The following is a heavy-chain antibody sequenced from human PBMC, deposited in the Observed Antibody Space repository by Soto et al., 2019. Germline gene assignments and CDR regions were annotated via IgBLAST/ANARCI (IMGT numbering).Heavy chain of an antibody. J-gene: IGHJ6*02. CDR3: ARRGGSSSGYYAMDV. V-gene: IGHV4-31*03. D-gene: IGHD6-6*01. Sequence: SETMSLTCSVSSDSMNSGGYYWSWIRQHPGKGLEWIGYIYSNGDTYYNPSLKSRVTISVDTSKNQFSLNLTSVTAADTAVYYCARRGGSSSGYYAMDVWGQGTTVTVSS. CDR1: SDSMNSGGYY. CDR2: IYSNGDT.